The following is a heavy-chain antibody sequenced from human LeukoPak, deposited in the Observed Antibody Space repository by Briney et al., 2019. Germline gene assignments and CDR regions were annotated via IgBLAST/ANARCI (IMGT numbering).Heavy chain of an antibody. Sequence: SETLSLTCTVSGGSISSYYWSWIRQPAGKGLEWIGRIYTSGSTNYNPSLKSRVTMSVDTSKNQFSLKLSSVTAADTAVYYCARGLSLQLWSRMDVWGKGTTVTVSS. D-gene: IGHD5-18*01. CDR2: IYTSGST. CDR1: GGSISSYY. V-gene: IGHV4-4*07. J-gene: IGHJ6*03. CDR3: ARGLSLQLWSRMDV.